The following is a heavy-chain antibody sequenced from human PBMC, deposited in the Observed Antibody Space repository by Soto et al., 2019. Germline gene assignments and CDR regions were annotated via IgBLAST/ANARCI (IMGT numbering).Heavy chain of an antibody. V-gene: IGHV1-46*01. J-gene: IGHJ1*01. CDR2: VNPSGGSA. CDR1: GYIFTAYS. CDR3: AREENCRGGTCYSEYFHH. D-gene: IGHD2-15*01. Sequence: QVQLVQSGAEVKKPGASVKVSCKTSGYIFTAYSMHWVRQAPGQGLEWMGVVNPSGGSAHYAQSFEGRVTLTRDTSTSTFYMELSSLRSEDTAVYYCAREENCRGGTCYSEYFHHWGQGTLVTVSS.